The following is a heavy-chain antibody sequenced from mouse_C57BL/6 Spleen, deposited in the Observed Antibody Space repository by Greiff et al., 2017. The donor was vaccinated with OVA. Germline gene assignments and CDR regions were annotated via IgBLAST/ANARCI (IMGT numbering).Heavy chain of an antibody. D-gene: IGHD2-4*01. Sequence: EVQVVESGGGLVQPGGSMKLSCAASGFTFSDAWMDWVRQSPEKGLEWVAEIRNKANNHATYYAESVKGRFTISRDDSKSSVYLQMNSLRAEDTGIYYCALGDYDWYFDVWGTGTTVTVSS. CDR2: IRNKANNHAT. CDR1: GFTFSDAW. J-gene: IGHJ1*03. CDR3: ALGDYDWYFDV. V-gene: IGHV6-6*01.